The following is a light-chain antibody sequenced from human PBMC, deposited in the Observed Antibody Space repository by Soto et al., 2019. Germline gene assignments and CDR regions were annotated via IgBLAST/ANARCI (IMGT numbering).Light chain of an antibody. CDR1: SSDVGGYNY. J-gene: IGLJ2*01. Sequence: QSALTQPASVSGSPGQSITISCTGTSSDVGGYNYVSWYQQHPGKAPKLMIYDVSNRPSGVSNRFSGSKSGNTASLTISGLQAEDETDYYCSSYTTISPHVAFGGGTKLTVL. CDR2: DVS. CDR3: SSYTTISPHVA. V-gene: IGLV2-14*01.